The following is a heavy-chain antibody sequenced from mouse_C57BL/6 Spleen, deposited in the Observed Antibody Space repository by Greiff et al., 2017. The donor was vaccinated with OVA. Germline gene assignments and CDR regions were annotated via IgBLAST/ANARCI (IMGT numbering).Heavy chain of an antibody. V-gene: IGHV1-59*01. CDR3: ATGWTPFAY. J-gene: IGHJ3*01. Sequence: VQLQQPGAELVRPGTSVKLSCKASGYTFTSYWMHWVKQRPGQGLEWIGVIDPSDSYTNYNQKFKGKATLTVDTSSSTAYMQLSSLTSEDSAVYYCATGWTPFAYWGQGTLVTVSA. CDR2: IDPSDSYT. D-gene: IGHD2-3*01. CDR1: GYTFTSYW.